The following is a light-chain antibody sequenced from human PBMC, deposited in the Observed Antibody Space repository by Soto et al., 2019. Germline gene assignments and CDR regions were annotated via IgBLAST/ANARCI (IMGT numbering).Light chain of an antibody. CDR2: AAS. J-gene: IGKJ2*01. CDR3: QQYGDSPPYT. V-gene: IGKV3-20*01. CDR1: QSVSSSY. Sequence: EIVLTQSPGTLSLSPGERATLSCRASQSVSSSYLAWYQQKPDRAPRLLIYAASSRATGIPDRFSGSGSGTDFTLTISRLEPEDFAVYYCQQYGDSPPYTFGQGTKLEIK.